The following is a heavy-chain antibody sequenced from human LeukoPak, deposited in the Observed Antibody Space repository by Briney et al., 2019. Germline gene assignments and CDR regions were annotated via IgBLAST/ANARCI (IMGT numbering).Heavy chain of an antibody. Sequence: SETLSLTCAVYGGSFSGYYWSWIRQPPGKGLEWIGEINHSGSTNYNPSLKSRVAISVDTSKNQFSLKLSSVTAADTAVYYCARGSAPDYWGQGTLVTVSS. CDR3: ARGSAPDY. CDR1: GGSFSGYY. J-gene: IGHJ4*02. V-gene: IGHV4-34*01. CDR2: INHSGST.